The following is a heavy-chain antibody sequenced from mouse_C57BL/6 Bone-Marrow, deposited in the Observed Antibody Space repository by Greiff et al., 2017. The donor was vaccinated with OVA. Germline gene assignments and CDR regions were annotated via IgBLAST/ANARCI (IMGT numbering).Heavy chain of an antibody. CDR2: INSDGSST. CDR3: ARDLSQGHFDY. D-gene: IGHD3-2*02. CDR1: GFTFSDYY. V-gene: IGHV5-16*01. J-gene: IGHJ2*01. Sequence: DVKLVESEGGLVQPGSSMKLSCTASGFTFSDYYMAWVRQVPEKGLEWVANINSDGSSTYYLDSLKSRFILSRDNAKNRLYLQMSSLKSEDTATYYCARDLSQGHFDYWGQGTTLTVSS.